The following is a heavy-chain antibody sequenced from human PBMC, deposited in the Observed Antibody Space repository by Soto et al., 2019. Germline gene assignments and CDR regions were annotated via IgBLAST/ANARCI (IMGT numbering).Heavy chain of an antibody. V-gene: IGHV3-23*01. CDR2: ISGSGGST. CDR1: VFTFSSYA. D-gene: IGHD1-26*01. CDR3: AKGLTREDYGMDV. Sequence: WGSLLVSCVASVFTFSSYAMSWVRQAPGKGLDWVSAISGSGGSTYYADSVKGRFTISRDNSKNTLYLQMNSLRAEDTAVYYCAKGLTREDYGMDVWGQGTTVTVSS. J-gene: IGHJ6*02.